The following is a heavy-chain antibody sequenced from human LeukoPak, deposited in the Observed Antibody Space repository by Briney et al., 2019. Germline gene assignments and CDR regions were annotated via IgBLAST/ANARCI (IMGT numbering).Heavy chain of an antibody. J-gene: IGHJ6*03. D-gene: IGHD4-17*01. CDR2: INPNSGGT. CDR1: GYTFTSQY. V-gene: IGHV1-2*02. CDR3: VTTVTTYYYYYYMDV. Sequence: ASVRVSCKASGYTFTSQYVHWVRQAPGQGLEWMGWINPNSGGTNYAQKFQGRVTMTRDTSISTAYMELSRLRSDDTAVYYCVTTVTTYYYYYYMDVWGKGTTVTVSS.